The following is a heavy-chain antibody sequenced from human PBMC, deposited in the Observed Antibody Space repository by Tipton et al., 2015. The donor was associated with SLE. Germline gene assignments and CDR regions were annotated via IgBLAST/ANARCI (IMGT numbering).Heavy chain of an antibody. Sequence: TLSLTCAVYGGSFSGYYWSWIRQPPGKGLEWIGYIYYSGSTNYNPSLKSRVTISVDTSKNQFSLKLTSVTAADTAVYYCARDKTGDQDDDAFDIWGQGIMVTVSS. CDR3: ARDKTGDQDDDAFDI. CDR1: GGSFSGYY. D-gene: IGHD7-27*01. V-gene: IGHV4-59*01. J-gene: IGHJ3*02. CDR2: IYYSGST.